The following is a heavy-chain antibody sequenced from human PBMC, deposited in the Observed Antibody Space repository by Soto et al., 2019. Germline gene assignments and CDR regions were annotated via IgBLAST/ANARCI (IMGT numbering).Heavy chain of an antibody. CDR2: IYYSGST. CDR3: ARAQGSGFLVS. Sequence: QVQLQESGPGLVKPSQTLSLTCTVSGGSISSGDYYWSWIRQPPGKGLEWIGYIYYSGSTYYNPSRQXRXPXSXXTAKDQFPLKLSSATAADTAVYYCARAQGSGFLVSWGQGTLVTVSS. J-gene: IGHJ4*02. CDR1: GGSISSGDYY. V-gene: IGHV4-30-4*01. D-gene: IGHD3-10*01.